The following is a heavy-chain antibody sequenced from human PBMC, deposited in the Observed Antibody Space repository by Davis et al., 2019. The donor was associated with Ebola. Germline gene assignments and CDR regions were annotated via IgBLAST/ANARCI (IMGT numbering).Heavy chain of an antibody. CDR2: ISGDGGST. D-gene: IGHD6-25*01. J-gene: IGHJ5*02. CDR3: ARGMRPGYWFDP. V-gene: IGHV3-43*02. CDR1: GFTFDDYA. Sequence: GGSLRLSCAASGFTFDDYAMHWVRQAPGKGLEWVSLISGDGGSTYYADSVKGRFTISRDNSKNTLYLQMNSLRAEDTAVYYCARGMRPGYWFDPWGQGTLVTVSS.